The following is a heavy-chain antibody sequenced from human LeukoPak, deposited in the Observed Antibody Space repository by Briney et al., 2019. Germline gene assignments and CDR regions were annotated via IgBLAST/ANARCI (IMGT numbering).Heavy chain of an antibody. V-gene: IGHV3-9*01. CDR2: INWNSGSI. CDR3: ARANYYVTGGYSLFDY. CDR1: GFIFADYA. Sequence: GGPLRLSCTASGFIFADYAMHWVRQAPGKGLEWVSGINWNSGSIFCADSVGGLFTISIEYANNALDLQMKDQRAGDTSLYLCARANYYVTGGYSLFDYWGEGTLVTVS. D-gene: IGHD3-22*01. J-gene: IGHJ4*02.